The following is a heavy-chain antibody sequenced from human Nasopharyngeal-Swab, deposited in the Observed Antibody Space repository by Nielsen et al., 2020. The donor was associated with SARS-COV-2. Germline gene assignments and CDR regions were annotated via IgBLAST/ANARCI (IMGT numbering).Heavy chain of an antibody. J-gene: IGHJ3*02. Sequence: ASVQVSCKVSGYTLTVLPIHWVRQAPGKGLAWMGTVVPEDGEPIYAQNFQGRVTMTEDTSTYTAYLELSSLRSEDTAVYYCASEGSGVFGVVIYAFDIWGPGTLVTVSS. CDR3: ASEGSGVFGVVIYAFDI. D-gene: IGHD3-3*01. V-gene: IGHV1-24*01. CDR1: GYTLTVLP. CDR2: VVPEDGEP.